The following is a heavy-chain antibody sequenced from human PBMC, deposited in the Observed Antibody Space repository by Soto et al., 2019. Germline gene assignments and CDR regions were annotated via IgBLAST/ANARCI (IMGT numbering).Heavy chain of an antibody. D-gene: IGHD4-17*01. J-gene: IGHJ4*02. CDR2: MSGSGDRT. CDR3: AKIDYGDYRREHYFDY. V-gene: IGHV3-23*01. Sequence: GGSLRLSCAASGFTFSTYAMAWVRQAPGKGLEWVSSMSGSGDRTYYADSVKGRFTISRDNSKNTLDLQMNSLRAEDTAVYYCAKIDYGDYRREHYFDYWGQGTLVTVSS. CDR1: GFTFSTYA.